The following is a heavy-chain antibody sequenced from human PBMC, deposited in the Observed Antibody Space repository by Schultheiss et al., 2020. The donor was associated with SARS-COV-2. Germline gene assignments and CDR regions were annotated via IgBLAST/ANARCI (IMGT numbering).Heavy chain of an antibody. CDR2: ISYSGST. J-gene: IGHJ5*02. CDR3: ASGLHFDP. CDR1: GGSVSSGNYY. D-gene: IGHD3/OR15-3a*01. Sequence: SQTLSLTCTVSGGSVSSGNYYWSWIRQPPGKGLEWIGYISYSGSTNYNPSLKSRVTISVDTSKNQFSLKLSSVTAADTAVYYCASGLHFDPWGQGTLVTVSS. V-gene: IGHV4-61*01.